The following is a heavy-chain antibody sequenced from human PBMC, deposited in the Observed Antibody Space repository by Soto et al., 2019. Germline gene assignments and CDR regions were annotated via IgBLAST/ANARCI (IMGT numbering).Heavy chain of an antibody. CDR3: ARRYSGGWYGYYYYGMDV. D-gene: IGHD6-19*01. Sequence: ASLKVSCKASGYTFTSYGISWVRQAPGQGLEWMGWISGYNGNTNYAQKLQGRVTMTTDTSTSTAYMELRSLRSDDTAVYYCARRYSGGWYGYYYYGMDVWGQGTTVTVSS. CDR1: GYTFTSYG. J-gene: IGHJ6*02. CDR2: ISGYNGNT. V-gene: IGHV1-18*04.